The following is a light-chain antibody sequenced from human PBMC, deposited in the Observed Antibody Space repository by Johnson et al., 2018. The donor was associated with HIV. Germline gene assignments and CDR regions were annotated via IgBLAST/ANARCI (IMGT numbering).Light chain of an antibody. J-gene: IGLJ1*01. Sequence: QSVLTQPPSVSAAPGQKVTISCSGSSSNIGNNYVSWYQQLPGTAPKLLMYENSRRPSGTPDRFSGSKSGTSATLTITGLQTGDEADYYCGTWDNSLSTGAVFGTGTKVTVL. V-gene: IGLV1-51*02. CDR2: ENS. CDR3: GTWDNSLSTGAV. CDR1: SSNIGNNY.